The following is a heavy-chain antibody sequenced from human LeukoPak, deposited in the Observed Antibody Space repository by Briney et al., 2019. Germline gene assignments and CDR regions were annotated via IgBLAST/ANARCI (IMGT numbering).Heavy chain of an antibody. CDR3: ASSGYDLSGFDY. CDR2: IYYSGST. D-gene: IGHD5-12*01. V-gene: IGHV4-61*01. CDR1: GGSVSSGSYY. J-gene: IGHJ4*02. Sequence: SETLSLTCTVSGGSVSSGSYYWSWIRQPPGKGLEWIGYIYYSGSTNYNPSLKSRVTISVDTSKNRFSLKLSSVTAADTAVYYCASSGYDLSGFDYWGQGTLVTVSS.